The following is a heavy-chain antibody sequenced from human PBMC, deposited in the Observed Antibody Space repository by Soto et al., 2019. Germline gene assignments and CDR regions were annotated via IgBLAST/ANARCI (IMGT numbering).Heavy chain of an antibody. CDR3: ATHANTYYYDSSALNAFDI. V-gene: IGHV5-10-1*01. CDR1: GYSFTIYW. D-gene: IGHD3-22*01. Sequence: GESLKISCKGSGYSFTIYWISWVRQMPGKGLEWMGRIDPSDSYTNYSPSFQGHVTISADKSISTAYLQWSSLKASDTAMYYCATHANTYYYDSSALNAFDIWGQGTMVTVSS. CDR2: IDPSDSYT. J-gene: IGHJ3*02.